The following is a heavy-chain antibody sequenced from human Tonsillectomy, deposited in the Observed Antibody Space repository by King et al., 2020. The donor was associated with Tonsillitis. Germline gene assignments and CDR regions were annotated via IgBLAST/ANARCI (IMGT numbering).Heavy chain of an antibody. J-gene: IGHJ4*02. CDR3: ARGTLYSGAYLLAD. D-gene: IGHD2/OR15-2a*01. Sequence: VQLVESGAEVKKPGASVKVSCKASGYTFTGYYLHWVRQAPGQGLEWMGWINPNSGGTNYAQKFQGRVSMTRDWSISTAYMELSRLRSNDTAVYYCARGTLYSGAYLLADWGQGTLVTVSS. V-gene: IGHV1-2*02. CDR1: GYTFTGYY. CDR2: INPNSGGT.